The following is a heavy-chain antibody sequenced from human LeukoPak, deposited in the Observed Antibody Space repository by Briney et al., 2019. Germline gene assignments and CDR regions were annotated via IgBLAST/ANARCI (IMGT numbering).Heavy chain of an antibody. CDR1: GVSITFSNYY. V-gene: IGHV4-39*01. CDR2: IYYGGST. D-gene: IGHD3-22*01. Sequence: SETLSLTCTVSGVSITFSNYYWGWVRQPPGKGLECIGSIYYGGSTYSNPSLKSRVTISADTSKSRFSLSLSSVTAADTAVYFCARLHYYDSSGSFSQHYFDHWGQGILVTVSS. CDR3: ARLHYYDSSGSFSQHYFDH. J-gene: IGHJ4*02.